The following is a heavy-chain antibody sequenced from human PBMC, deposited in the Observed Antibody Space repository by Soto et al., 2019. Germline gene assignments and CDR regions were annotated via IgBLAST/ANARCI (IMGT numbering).Heavy chain of an antibody. V-gene: IGHV4-31*03. D-gene: IGHD6-13*01. CDR1: GGSISSGGYY. J-gene: IGHJ4*02. CDR2: IYYSGST. CDR3: ATSPRIAAAGHFDY. Sequence: SETLSLTCTVSGGSISSGGYYWSWIRQHPGKGLEWIGYIYYSGSTYYNPSLKSRVTISVDTSKNQFSLKLSSVTAADTAVYYCATSPRIAAAGHFDYWGQGTLVTV.